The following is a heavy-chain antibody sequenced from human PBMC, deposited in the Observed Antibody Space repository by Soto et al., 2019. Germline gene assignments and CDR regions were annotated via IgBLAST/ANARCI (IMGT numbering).Heavy chain of an antibody. D-gene: IGHD2-15*01. CDR3: ARVIRIEVARDYYGMDV. CDR1: GFTSRSYW. Sequence: GGSLRLSCAASGFTSRSYWMTWVRQAPGRGLEWVANIKQDGSEKYYVASVKGRFTISRDDAKSSLFLQMNSLRAEDTAVYYCARVIRIEVARDYYGMDVWGQGTTVTVSS. J-gene: IGHJ6*02. CDR2: IKQDGSEK. V-gene: IGHV3-7*01.